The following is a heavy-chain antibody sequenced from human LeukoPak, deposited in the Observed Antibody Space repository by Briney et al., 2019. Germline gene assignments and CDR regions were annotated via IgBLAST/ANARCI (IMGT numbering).Heavy chain of an antibody. CDR2: VKQDGSQQ. Sequence: GGSLRLSCATSGFTFTRNWMAWIRQAPGKGLEWVANVKQDGSQQYYLDSAEGRFTISRDNAKNSLYLQMNNVRAEDTAVYYCSNGIYSSSFWGQGTLVTVSS. D-gene: IGHD6-6*01. V-gene: IGHV3-7*01. CDR3: SNGIYSSSF. J-gene: IGHJ4*02. CDR1: GFTFTRNW.